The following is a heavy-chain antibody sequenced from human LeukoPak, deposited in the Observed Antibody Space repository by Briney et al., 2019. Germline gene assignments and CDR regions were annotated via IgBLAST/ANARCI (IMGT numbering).Heavy chain of an antibody. Sequence: ASVTVSCTASGGTFSSYAISWVRQAPGQGLEWMGGIIPIFATANYAQKFQGRVTITTDESKRTAYMELSSLRSEDTAVYYCARGYCSSTSCYTMDHWFDPWGQGTLVTVSS. CDR1: GGTFSSYA. J-gene: IGHJ5*02. V-gene: IGHV1-69*05. D-gene: IGHD2-2*02. CDR3: ARGYCSSTSCYTMDHWFDP. CDR2: IIPIFATA.